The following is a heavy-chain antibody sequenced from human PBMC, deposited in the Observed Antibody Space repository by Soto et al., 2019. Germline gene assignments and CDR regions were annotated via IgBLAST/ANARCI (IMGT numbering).Heavy chain of an antibody. CDR3: ARVASGGVY. D-gene: IGHD6-19*01. Sequence: EVRLVESGGGLVQPGGSLRLSCAASGFTFSSYAMHWVRQAPGKGLEYVSAISSNGGSTYYANSVKGRFTISRDNSKNTLYLQMGSLRAEDMAVYYCARVASGGVYWGQGTLVTVSS. CDR2: ISSNGGST. J-gene: IGHJ4*02. CDR1: GFTFSSYA. V-gene: IGHV3-64*01.